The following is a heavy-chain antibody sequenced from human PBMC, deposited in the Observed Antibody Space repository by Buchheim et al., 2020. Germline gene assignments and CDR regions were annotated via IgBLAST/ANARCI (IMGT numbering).Heavy chain of an antibody. Sequence: EVQLVESGGGLVKPGGSLRLSCAASGFTFSNAWMSWVRQAPGKGLEWVGRIKSKTDGGTTDYAAPVKGRFTISRDDSKNTLYLQMNSLKTEDTAVYYCTTDRDYDFWSGLLAKTPYYYGMDVWGQGTT. J-gene: IGHJ6*02. D-gene: IGHD3-3*01. CDR2: IKSKTDGGTT. V-gene: IGHV3-15*01. CDR1: GFTFSNAW. CDR3: TTDRDYDFWSGLLAKTPYYYGMDV.